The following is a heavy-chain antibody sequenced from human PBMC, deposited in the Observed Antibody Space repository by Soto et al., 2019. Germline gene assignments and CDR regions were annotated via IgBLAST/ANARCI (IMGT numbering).Heavy chain of an antibody. D-gene: IGHD2-2*01. Sequence: SETLSLTCTVSGGSIRSSSYYWGWIRQPPGEGLEWIGSIYYSGKTDNKPSLKSRVATSVDTSKNQFSLKMSAVTAADTAVYYCARHKWGYCSSTSCYAPTRYFDYWGQGTLVTVSS. CDR1: GGSIRSSSYY. CDR2: IYYSGKT. J-gene: IGHJ4*02. V-gene: IGHV4-39*01. CDR3: ARHKWGYCSSTSCYAPTRYFDY.